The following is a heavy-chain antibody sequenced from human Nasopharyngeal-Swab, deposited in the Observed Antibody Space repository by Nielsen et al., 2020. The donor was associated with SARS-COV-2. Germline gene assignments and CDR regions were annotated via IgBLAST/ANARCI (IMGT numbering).Heavy chain of an antibody. CDR1: GGSFSGYY. CDR2: INHSGST. J-gene: IGHJ2*01. V-gene: IGHV4-34*01. Sequence: SETLSLTCAVYGGSFSGYYWSWIRQPPGKVLEWIGEINHSGSTNYNPSLKSRVTISVDTSKNQFSLKLSSVTAADTAVYYCARGYCSGGSCYRLYWYFDLWGRGTLVTVSS. CDR3: ARGYCSGGSCYRLYWYFDL. D-gene: IGHD2-15*01.